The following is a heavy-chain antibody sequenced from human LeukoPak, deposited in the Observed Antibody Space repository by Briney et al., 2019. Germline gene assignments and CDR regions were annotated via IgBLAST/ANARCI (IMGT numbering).Heavy chain of an antibody. CDR3: ARSELYNWNSGWFDP. J-gene: IGHJ5*02. CDR2: INHSGST. D-gene: IGHD1-7*01. V-gene: IGHV4-34*01. CDR1: GGSFSGYY. Sequence: SETLSLTCAVYGGSFSGYYWSWIRQPPGKGLEWIGEINHSGSTNYNPSLKSRVTISVDTSKNQFSLKLSSVTAADTAVYYCARSELYNWNSGWFDPWGQGTLVTVSS.